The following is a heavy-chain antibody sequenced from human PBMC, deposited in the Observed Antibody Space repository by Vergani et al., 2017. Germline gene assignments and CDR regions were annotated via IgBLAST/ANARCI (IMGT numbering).Heavy chain of an antibody. D-gene: IGHD2-15*01. V-gene: IGHV5-51*01. CDR2: IYPGDSDT. Sequence: EVQLVQSGAEVKTPGESLKISCKGSGYSFTSYWIGWVRQMPGKGLEWMGIIYPGDSDTRYSPSFQGQVTISADKSISTAYLQWSSLKASDTAMYYCARQVGVVVAATPYYYYYMDVWGKGTTVTVSS. J-gene: IGHJ6*03. CDR3: ARQVGVVVAATPYYYYYMDV. CDR1: GYSFTSYW.